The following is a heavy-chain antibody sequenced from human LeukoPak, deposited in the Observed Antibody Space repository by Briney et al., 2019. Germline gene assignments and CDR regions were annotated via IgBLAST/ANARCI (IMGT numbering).Heavy chain of an antibody. CDR3: QRDFMTAAGIH. CDR2: INYDGSDT. CDR1: GFTFSSYW. J-gene: IGHJ4*02. V-gene: IGHV3-74*01. Sequence: GGSLRLSCAASGFTFSSYWMHWVRQAPGKGLVWVSGINYDGSDTRYADTVKGRFTISRDNAKNTLYLQMNSLRAGDTAVYYCQRDFMTAAGIHWGQGTLVTVSS. D-gene: IGHD6-13*01.